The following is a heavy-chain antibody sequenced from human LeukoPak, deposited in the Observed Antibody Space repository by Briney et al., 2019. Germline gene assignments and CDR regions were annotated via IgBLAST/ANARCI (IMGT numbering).Heavy chain of an antibody. V-gene: IGHV3-74*01. J-gene: IGHJ4*02. D-gene: IGHD4-17*01. CDR3: ARDEADYGDPPVYYFDY. CDR1: GFTFSTYW. Sequence: PGGSLRLSCAASGFTFSTYWMHWVRQVPGKGLVWVSRIHSDGSSTNYADSVRGRFTISRDNAKNTVYLQMNSLRAEDTAVYYCARDEADYGDPPVYYFDYWGQGTLVTVSS. CDR2: IHSDGSST.